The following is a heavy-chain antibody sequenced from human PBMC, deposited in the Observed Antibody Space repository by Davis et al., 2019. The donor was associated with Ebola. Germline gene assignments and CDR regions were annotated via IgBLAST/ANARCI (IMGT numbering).Heavy chain of an antibody. V-gene: IGHV1-8*01. CDR3: ARRRSSWTTRNWFDP. D-gene: IGHD3/OR15-3a*01. CDR2: MNPNSGNT. CDR1: GYTFTSYD. J-gene: IGHJ5*02. Sequence: VSVKVSCKASGYTFTSYDINWVRQATGQGLEWMGWMNPNSGNTGYAQKFQGRVTMTRNTSISTAYMELSSLRSEDTAVYYCARRRSSWTTRNWFDPWGQGTLVTVSS.